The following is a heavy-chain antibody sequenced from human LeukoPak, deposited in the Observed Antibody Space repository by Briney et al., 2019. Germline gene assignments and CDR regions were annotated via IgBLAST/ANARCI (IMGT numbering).Heavy chain of an antibody. CDR1: GFTFSSHG. V-gene: IGHV3-23*01. CDR3: ARDWGYCSGGSCYSRNGAFDI. CDR2: ISGSGVST. D-gene: IGHD2-15*01. Sequence: GGSLRLSCAASGFTFSSHGMSWVRQAPGQGLEWVSVISGSGVSTYYADSVKGRFTISRDNSKNTLYLQMNSLRAEDTAVYYCARDWGYCSGGSCYSRNGAFDIWGQGTMVTVSS. J-gene: IGHJ3*02.